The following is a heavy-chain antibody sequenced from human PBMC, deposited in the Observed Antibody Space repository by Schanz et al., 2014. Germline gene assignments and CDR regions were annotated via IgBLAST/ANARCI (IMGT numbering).Heavy chain of an antibody. CDR2: IIPILGIA. J-gene: IGHJ4*02. V-gene: IGHV1-69*04. CDR1: GGTFSSYS. Sequence: QVQLVQSGAEVKKPGSSVKVSCKASGGTFSSYSISWVRQAPGQGLEWMGRIIPILGIANYAQKFQGRVTNTADKSTSTAYMDLSSLRPEDTAVYYCARDGVDAAAEGNYWGQGTLVTVSS. D-gene: IGHD6-13*01. CDR3: ARDGVDAAAEGNY.